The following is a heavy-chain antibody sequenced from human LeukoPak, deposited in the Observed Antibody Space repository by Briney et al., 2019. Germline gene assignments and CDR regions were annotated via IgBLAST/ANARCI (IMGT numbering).Heavy chain of an antibody. CDR1: GGTFISYA. V-gene: IGHV1-69*05. CDR2: IIPIFGTA. D-gene: IGHD6-19*01. Sequence: ASVKVSCKASGGTFISYAISWVRQAPGQGLEWMGGIIPIFGTANYAQKFQGRVTMTRDTSTSTVYMELSSLRSEDTAVYYCARGKGSSGWYGYFDYWGQGTLVTVSS. CDR3: ARGKGSSGWYGYFDY. J-gene: IGHJ4*02.